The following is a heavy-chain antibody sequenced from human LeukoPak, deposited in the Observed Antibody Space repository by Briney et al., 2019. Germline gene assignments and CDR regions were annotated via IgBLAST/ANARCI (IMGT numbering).Heavy chain of an antibody. CDR3: AREAPISDSGNYYKSLGY. CDR1: GFTFSSYW. Sequence: GGSLRLSCAASGFTFSSYWMSWVRQAPGKGLEWVANIKQDGSETYYVDSVKGRFTISRDNAKNSLYLQMNSLRAEDTAVYYCAREAPISDSGNYYKSLGYWGQGTLVTVSS. V-gene: IGHV3-7*03. D-gene: IGHD3-10*01. CDR2: IKQDGSET. J-gene: IGHJ4*02.